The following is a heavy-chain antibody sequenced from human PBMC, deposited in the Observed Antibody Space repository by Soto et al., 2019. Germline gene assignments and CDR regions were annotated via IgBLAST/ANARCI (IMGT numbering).Heavy chain of an antibody. D-gene: IGHD3-10*01. CDR3: ARPYGSGTWQEPFEI. CDR1: GYSFTSYW. Sequence: GESLKISCKGSGYSFTSYWIGWVRQMPGKGLEWMGIIYPGDSDTRYSPSFQGQVTISANKSISTAYLQWSSLKASDTAMYYCARPYGSGTWQEPFEIWGQGTRVTVAS. J-gene: IGHJ3*02. V-gene: IGHV5-51*01. CDR2: IYPGDSDT.